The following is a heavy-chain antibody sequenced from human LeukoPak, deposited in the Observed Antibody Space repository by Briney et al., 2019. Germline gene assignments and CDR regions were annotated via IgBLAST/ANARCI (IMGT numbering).Heavy chain of an antibody. Sequence: SGKVSCKASGGTFSSYAISWVRQAPGQGLEWMGGIIPIFGTANYAQKFQGRVTITADESTSTAYMELSSLRSEDTAVYYCAREGYCSSTSCSLGYWGQGTLVTVSS. V-gene: IGHV1-69*13. J-gene: IGHJ4*02. D-gene: IGHD2-2*01. CDR2: IIPIFGTA. CDR1: GGTFSSYA. CDR3: AREGYCSSTSCSLGY.